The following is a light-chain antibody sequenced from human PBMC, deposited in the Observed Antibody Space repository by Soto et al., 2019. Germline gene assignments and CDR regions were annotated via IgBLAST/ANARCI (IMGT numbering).Light chain of an antibody. Sequence: DIQMTQSPSTLSASVGDRVTITCRASQSISRWLAWYQQKPGKAPKVLIYDVSSLESGVPSRFSGGGSETKIPPPNRKLEPYYVANLYCQSYYNYPWTFGQGTKVEIK. CDR3: QSYYNYPWT. CDR2: DVS. CDR1: QSISRW. V-gene: IGKV1-5*01. J-gene: IGKJ1*01.